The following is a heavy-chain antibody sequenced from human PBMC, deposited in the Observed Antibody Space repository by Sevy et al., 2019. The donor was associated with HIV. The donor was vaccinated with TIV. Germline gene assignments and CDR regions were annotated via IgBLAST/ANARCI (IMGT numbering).Heavy chain of an antibody. CDR1: GYTLTQFS. V-gene: IGHV1-24*01. D-gene: IGHD3-22*01. J-gene: IGHJ4*02. CDR3: AVTKDYSDSSGYPFDY. CDR2: FDPEDDET. Sequence: ASVKVSCKVSGYTLTQFSMHWVRQAPGKGLEWMATFDPEDDETIYAQRLQGRVTMTEDTSTDTAYMELSSLRSDDTAVYYCAVTKDYSDSSGYPFDYWGQGSLVTVSS.